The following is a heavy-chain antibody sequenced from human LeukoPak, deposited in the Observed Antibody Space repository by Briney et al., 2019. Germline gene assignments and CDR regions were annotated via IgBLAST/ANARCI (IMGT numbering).Heavy chain of an antibody. J-gene: IGHJ4*02. CDR1: GVSISNGAYC. D-gene: IGHD1-26*01. CDR2: IFHTGGT. V-gene: IGHV4-31*03. Sequence: PSETLSLTCTVSGVSISNGAYCWNCVRQFPGKGLDWMGYIFHTGGTHYHPALESRLSISVDTSKNVFSLTLRSVPAADTAVYYCARGGPIEAVHSFDYWSRGTLVTVSS. CDR3: ARGGPIEAVHSFDY.